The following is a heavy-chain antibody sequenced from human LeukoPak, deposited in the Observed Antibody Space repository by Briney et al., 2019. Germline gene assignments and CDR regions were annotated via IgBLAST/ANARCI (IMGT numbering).Heavy chain of an antibody. CDR3: ARDLLGEAY. Sequence: GASVKVSCKASGYTFTSYGISWVRQAPGQGLEWMGWISAYNGNTNYAQKLQGRVTMTTDTFTSTAYTELRSLRSDDTAVYYCARDLLGEAYWGQGTLVTVSS. D-gene: IGHD4-17*01. V-gene: IGHV1-18*01. CDR2: ISAYNGNT. J-gene: IGHJ4*02. CDR1: GYTFTSYG.